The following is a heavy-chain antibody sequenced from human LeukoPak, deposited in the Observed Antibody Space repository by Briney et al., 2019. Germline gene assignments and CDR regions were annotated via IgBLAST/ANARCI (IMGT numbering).Heavy chain of an antibody. CDR2: IIPIFSTA. CDR3: ARGIAARRPEFDP. CDR1: GGTFSSYA. Sequence: ASVKVSCKASGGTFSSYAISWVRQAPGQGLEWMGGIIPIFSTANYAQKFQGRVTITADESTSTAYMELSSLRSEDTAVYYCARGIAARRPEFDPWGQGTLVTVSS. V-gene: IGHV1-69*13. J-gene: IGHJ5*02. D-gene: IGHD6-6*01.